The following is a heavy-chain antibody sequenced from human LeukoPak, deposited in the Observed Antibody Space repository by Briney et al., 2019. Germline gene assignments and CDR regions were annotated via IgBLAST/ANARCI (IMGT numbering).Heavy chain of an antibody. V-gene: IGHV4-59*08. D-gene: IGHD5/OR15-5a*01. CDR3: ARHQGSTVFNY. Sequence: PSETLSLTCTISGDSIDPYSWSWIRQPPGKGLEWIGYISHIGTIKYNTSLMSRVSMGLDKPNNEFSLSLRSVPATDTALYFCARHQGSTVFNYWGRGVPVIVSS. CDR1: GDSIDPYS. CDR2: ISHIGTI. J-gene: IGHJ1*01.